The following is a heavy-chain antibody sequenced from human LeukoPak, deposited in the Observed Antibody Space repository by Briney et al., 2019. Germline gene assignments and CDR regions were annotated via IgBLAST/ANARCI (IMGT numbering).Heavy chain of an antibody. J-gene: IGHJ4*02. D-gene: IGHD6-19*01. CDR1: GFIFSSYG. V-gene: IGHV3-30*18. CDR3: AKDVRGYSSGWPADY. Sequence: PGGSLRLSCAASGFIFSSYGMYWVRQAPGKGLEWLAFISYDGNDKYYADSVKGRFSISRDNSRNTLYLQMNSLRAEDTAVYYCAKDVRGYSSGWPADYWGQGTLVTVSS. CDR2: ISYDGNDK.